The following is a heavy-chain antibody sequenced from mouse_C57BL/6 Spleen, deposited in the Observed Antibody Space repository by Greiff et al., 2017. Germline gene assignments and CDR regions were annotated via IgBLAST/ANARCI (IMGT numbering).Heavy chain of an antibody. J-gene: IGHJ3*01. CDR1: GYTFTSYW. CDR3: ASYYGSSMFAY. Sequence: EVQLQQSGTVLARPGASVKMSCKTSGYTFTSYWMHWVKQRPGQGLEWIGAIYPGNSDTSYNQKFKGKAKLTAVTSASTAYMELSSLTNEDSAVYYCASYYGSSMFAYWGQGTLVTVSA. D-gene: IGHD1-1*01. V-gene: IGHV1-5*01. CDR2: IYPGNSDT.